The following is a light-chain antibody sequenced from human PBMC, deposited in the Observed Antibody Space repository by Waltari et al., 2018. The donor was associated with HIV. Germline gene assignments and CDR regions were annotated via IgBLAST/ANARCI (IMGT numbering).Light chain of an antibody. J-gene: IGLJ2*01. CDR3: YSTANNGYRGV. CDR2: KDN. V-gene: IGLV3-10*01. Sequence: SYELTQPPSVSVSPGQTARITCSGDALPKRYTYWYQQKSGQAPVLVIYKDNKRPSVISEIFSGSSSVTMATLTISGAQVEDEADYYCYSTANNGYRGVFGGGTKVSVL. CDR1: ALPKRY.